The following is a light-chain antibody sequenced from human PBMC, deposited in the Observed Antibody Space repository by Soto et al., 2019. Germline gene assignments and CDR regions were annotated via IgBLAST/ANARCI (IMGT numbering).Light chain of an antibody. CDR2: GAS. V-gene: IGKV1-16*02. CDR3: QQYNSYPIT. CDR1: QDINDY. J-gene: IGKJ4*01. Sequence: DIQMTQSPSSLSASVGDRVTITCRASQDINDYLAWFQQRPGKAPKSLIYGASTLQSGVPSKFSGSGSGTDFTLYISSLQPEDFATYYCQQYNSYPITFGGGTKVEIK.